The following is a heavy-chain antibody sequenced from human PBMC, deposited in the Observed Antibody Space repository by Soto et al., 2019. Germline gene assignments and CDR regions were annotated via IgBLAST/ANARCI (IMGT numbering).Heavy chain of an antibody. CDR2: IYYTGSM. D-gene: IGHD6-19*01. CDR3: SRRWPGYGSGRPLDY. CDR1: GGNIINSSCC. J-gene: IGHJ4*02. V-gene: IGHV4-39*01. Sequence: TSLTMSVTWTVAGGNIINSSCCWTWNRKTPGKGLEWIGSIYYTGSMFYNPSLRSRVTISVDTSNNQFSLKVTSVTAADTAVYYCSRRWPGYGSGRPLDYWGQGALVTVSS.